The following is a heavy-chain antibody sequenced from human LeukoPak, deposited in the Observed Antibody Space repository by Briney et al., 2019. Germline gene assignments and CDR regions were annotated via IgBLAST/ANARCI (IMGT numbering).Heavy chain of an antibody. D-gene: IGHD1-26*01. CDR1: GFTFSSYG. Sequence: GRSLRLSCAASGFTFSSYGMHWVRQAPGKGLEWVAVIWYDGSNEYYADSVKGRFTISRDNSKNTLYLQMNSLRAEDTAVYYCARGSGSPFYWGQGTLVTVSS. CDR2: IWYDGSNE. V-gene: IGHV3-33*01. CDR3: ARGSGSPFY. J-gene: IGHJ4*02.